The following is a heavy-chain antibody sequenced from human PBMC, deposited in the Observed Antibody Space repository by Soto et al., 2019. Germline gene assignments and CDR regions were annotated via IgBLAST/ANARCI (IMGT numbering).Heavy chain of an antibody. D-gene: IGHD3-10*01. J-gene: IGHJ4*02. V-gene: IGHV4-31*03. Sequence: PSETLSLTYTVSGGSISSGGYYWSWIRQQPGKGLEWIGYIYYSGSTYYNPSLKSRVTISLDTSKNQFSLKLSSVTAADTAVYYCARIWFGELAQPSFYYWGQGTLVTVSS. CDR2: IYYSGST. CDR3: ARIWFGELAQPSFYY. CDR1: GGSISSGGYY.